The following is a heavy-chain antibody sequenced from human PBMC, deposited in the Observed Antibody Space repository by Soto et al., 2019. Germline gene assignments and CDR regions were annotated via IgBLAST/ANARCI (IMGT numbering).Heavy chain of an antibody. CDR3: TRGPSIFGL. CDR2: IRSKAYGGTT. CDR1: GLTLGDSA. J-gene: IGHJ4*02. V-gene: IGHV3-49*04. Sequence: PGGSLRLSCTASGLTLGDSAMGGVRKAPGKGLEWVGFIRSKAYGGTTEYAASVKGRFTISRDDSKSIAYLQMNSLKTEYTAVYYCTRGPSIFGLWGQGTLVTVSS. D-gene: IGHD3-3*01.